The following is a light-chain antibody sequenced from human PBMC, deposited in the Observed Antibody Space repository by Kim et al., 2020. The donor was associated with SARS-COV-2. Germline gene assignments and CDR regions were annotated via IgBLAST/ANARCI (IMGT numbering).Light chain of an antibody. CDR2: DVS. V-gene: IGKV1-5*01. CDR1: QSISSW. Sequence: ASVGGRVTITCRATQSISSWLAWYQQRPGKAPKLLIHDVSSLQSGVPSRFSGSGSGTEFTLTISSLQPDDFATYYCQQYRTYSRTFGQGTKVDIK. CDR3: QQYRTYSRT. J-gene: IGKJ1*01.